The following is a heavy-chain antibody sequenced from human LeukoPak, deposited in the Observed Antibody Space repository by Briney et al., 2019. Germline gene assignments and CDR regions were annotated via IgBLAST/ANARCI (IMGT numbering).Heavy chain of an antibody. D-gene: IGHD3-10*01. J-gene: IGHJ6*03. CDR3: ARHIYGAYYYMGV. CDR2: VFYSDDS. V-gene: IGHV4-59*08. Sequence: SETLSLTCTVSGGSIRGNYWSWIRQPPGKGLEWIGYVFYSDDSNYNPSLMSRVTISIDTSENQFSLNLNSVTAADTAVYYCARHIYGAYYYMGVWGKGATVTFSS. CDR1: GGSIRGNY.